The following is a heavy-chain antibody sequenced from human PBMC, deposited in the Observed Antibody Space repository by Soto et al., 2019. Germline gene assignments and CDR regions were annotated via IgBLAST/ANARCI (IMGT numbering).Heavy chain of an antibody. J-gene: IGHJ5*02. CDR1: GGSFSGYY. V-gene: IGHV4-34*01. D-gene: IGHD3-22*01. CDR3: ARGGKYYYDSSGYYWAHWFDP. CDR2: INHSGST. Sequence: SETLSLTCAVYGGSFSGYYWSWIRQPPGKGLEWIGEINHSGSTNYNPSLKSRVTISVDTPKNQFSLKLSSVTAADTAVYYCARGGKYYYDSSGYYWAHWFDPWGQGTLVTVSS.